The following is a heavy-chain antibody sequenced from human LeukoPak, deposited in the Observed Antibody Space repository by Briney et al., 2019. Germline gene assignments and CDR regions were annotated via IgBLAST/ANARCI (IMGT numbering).Heavy chain of an antibody. CDR2: IYYSGST. D-gene: IGHD6-13*01. CDR3: ARHGAAAAGDYFYYYLDV. J-gene: IGHJ6*03. Sequence: KPSETLSLTCTVSGASITSYYWSWIRQLPGKGLEWIAYIYYSGSTNYNPSLKSRVTISVDTSKNQFFLKLSSVSAADTAVFYCARHGAAAAGDYFYYYLDVWGKGTTVTVSS. CDR1: GASITSYY. V-gene: IGHV4-59*08.